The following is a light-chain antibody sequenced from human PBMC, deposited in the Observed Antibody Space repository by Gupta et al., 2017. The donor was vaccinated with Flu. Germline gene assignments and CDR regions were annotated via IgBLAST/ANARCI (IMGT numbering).Light chain of an antibody. CDR2: GAS. J-gene: IGKJ1*01. CDR1: QSVRSTS. CDR3: QQFESSPWT. V-gene: IGKV3-20*01. Sequence: EIVLTQSPDTLSLSPGESAILSCRASQSVRSTSLAWYQQRRGQPPSLLMSGASSRATGIPDRFSGSGSGTDFTLTISRLEPEDFAVYYCQQFESSPWTFGQGTKVGVK.